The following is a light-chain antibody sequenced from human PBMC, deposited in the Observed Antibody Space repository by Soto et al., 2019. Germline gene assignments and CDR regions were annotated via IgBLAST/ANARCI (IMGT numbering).Light chain of an antibody. Sequence: EVVLTQSPATLSPSPGERATLSCRASQNVRTFLNWYQQKPGQAPRLLIYGASNRATGIPARFSGSGSGTDFTLTISSLEPEDFAVYYCQEHSHWPPWTFGQGTRVEIQ. J-gene: IGKJ1*01. V-gene: IGKV3-11*01. CDR2: GAS. CDR1: QNVRTF. CDR3: QEHSHWPPWT.